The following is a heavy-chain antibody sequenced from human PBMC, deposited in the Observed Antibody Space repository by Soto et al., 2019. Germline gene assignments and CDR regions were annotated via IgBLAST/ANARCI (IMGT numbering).Heavy chain of an antibody. V-gene: IGHV3-11*06. Sequence: PGGSLRLSCAASGFTFSDYYMSWIRQAPGKGLEWVSYISSSISYTNYAYSVKGRFTISRDNAKNSLYLQMNSLGAEDTSVYYCVGPTLYCMDVWGQGTTVTVSS. CDR1: GFTFSDYY. CDR2: ISSSISYT. D-gene: IGHD3-16*01. J-gene: IGHJ6*02. CDR3: VGPTLYCMDV.